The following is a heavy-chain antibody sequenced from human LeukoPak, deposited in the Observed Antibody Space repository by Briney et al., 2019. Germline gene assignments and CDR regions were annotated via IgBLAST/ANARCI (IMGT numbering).Heavy chain of an antibody. CDR3: ARDTPPYSSSSIWFDP. D-gene: IGHD6-13*01. J-gene: IGHJ5*02. CDR1: GFTFSSYW. CDR2: IKQDGGEK. Sequence: GRSLRLSCAASGFTFSSYWMSWVRQAPGKGLEWVANIKQDGGEKYYVDSVKGRFTISRDNAKNSLYLQMNSLRAEDTAVYYCARDTPPYSSSSIWFDPWGQGTLVTVSS. V-gene: IGHV3-7*04.